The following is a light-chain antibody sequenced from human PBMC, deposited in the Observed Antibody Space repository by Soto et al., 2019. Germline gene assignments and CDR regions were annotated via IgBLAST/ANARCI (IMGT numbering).Light chain of an antibody. CDR1: QSVSSN. CDR3: QQYNNWGK. J-gene: IGKJ1*01. V-gene: IGKV3-15*01. Sequence: EIVMTQSPVTLSVSPGERATLSCRASQSVSSNLAWYQQKPGQAPRLLIYGASTRATGIPARFSGSGSGTEFTLTISSLQSEDFAVYYCQQYNNWGKFGKGTKVEIK. CDR2: GAS.